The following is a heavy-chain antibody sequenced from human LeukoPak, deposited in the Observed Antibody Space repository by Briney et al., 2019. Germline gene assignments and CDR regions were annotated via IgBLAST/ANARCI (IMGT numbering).Heavy chain of an antibody. D-gene: IGHD1-26*01. Sequence: PGGSLRLSCAASGFTFSSYAMHWVRQAPGKGLEWVAAISYDGSNKYYADSVKGRFTISRDNSKNTLYLQMNSLRAEDTAVYYCAREGVSGSADLYYFDYWGQATPVTVSS. CDR2: ISYDGSNK. CDR3: AREGVSGSADLYYFDY. V-gene: IGHV3-30*04. CDR1: GFTFSSYA. J-gene: IGHJ4*02.